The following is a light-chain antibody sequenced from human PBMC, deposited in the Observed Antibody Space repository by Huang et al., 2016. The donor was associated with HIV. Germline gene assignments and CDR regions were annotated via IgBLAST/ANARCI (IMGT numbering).Light chain of an antibody. CDR3: LQYDRSPLT. CDR1: QSLRDTY. V-gene: IGKV3-20*01. Sequence: EVVLTQSPGTLSLSPGEKATLSCRASQSLRDTYLAWYQQRPGQAPRLLIYAASSRATGIPDRFSGSGSGTDFTLTINGLEPQDFAVYFCLQYDRSPLTFGGGT. CDR2: AAS. J-gene: IGKJ4*01.